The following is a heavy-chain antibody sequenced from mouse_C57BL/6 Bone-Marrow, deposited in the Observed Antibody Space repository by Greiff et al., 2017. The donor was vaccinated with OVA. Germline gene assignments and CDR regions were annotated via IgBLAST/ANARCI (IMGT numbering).Heavy chain of an antibody. D-gene: IGHD2-2*01. CDR2: IYPGNSDT. Sequence: EVQLQQSGTVLARPGASVKMSCKTSGYTFTSYWMHWVKQRPGQGLEWIGAIYPGNSDTSYNQKFKGKAKLTAVTSASTAYMELSSLTNEDSAVYYCTRSWRGLRRGYYFDYWGQGTTLTVSS. V-gene: IGHV1-5*01. CDR3: TRSWRGLRRGYYFDY. J-gene: IGHJ2*01. CDR1: GYTFTSYW.